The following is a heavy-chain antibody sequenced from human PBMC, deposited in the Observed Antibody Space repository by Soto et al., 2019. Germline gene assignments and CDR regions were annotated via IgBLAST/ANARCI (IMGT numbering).Heavy chain of an antibody. J-gene: IGHJ4*01. CDR2: INKDGSQK. CDR1: GFTLSNYW. V-gene: IGHV3-7*01. Sequence: GGSLRLSCAASGFTLSNYWMTWVRQAPGKGLEWVANINKDGSQKNYVESVKGRFTIARDNGQNSLSLQINSLRVEDTAVYYCVRELGLAYWGHGALVTVSS. D-gene: IGHD7-27*01. CDR3: VRELGLAY.